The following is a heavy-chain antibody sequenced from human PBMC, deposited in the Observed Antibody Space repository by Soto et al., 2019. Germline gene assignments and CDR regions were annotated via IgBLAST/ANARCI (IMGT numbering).Heavy chain of an antibody. Sequence: QLQLQESGPGLVKPSETLSLTCTVSGGSISSSSYYWGWIRQPPGKGLEWIGSIYYSGSTYYNPSLKSRVTISVDTSKNQFSLKLSSVTAADTAVYYCARQPLTPITMIVVVSWYFDYWGQGTLVTVSS. V-gene: IGHV4-39*01. CDR2: IYYSGST. CDR1: GGSISSSSYY. CDR3: ARQPLTPITMIVVVSWYFDY. D-gene: IGHD3-22*01. J-gene: IGHJ4*02.